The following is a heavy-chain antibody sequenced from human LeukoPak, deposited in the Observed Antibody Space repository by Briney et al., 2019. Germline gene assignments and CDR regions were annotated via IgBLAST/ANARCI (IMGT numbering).Heavy chain of an antibody. CDR2: ISSSSSTI. V-gene: IGHV3-48*01. J-gene: IGHJ3*02. CDR1: GFTFSTYS. CDR3: ARDAVYYDILTGYPTHDAFDI. Sequence: GGSLRLSCAASGFTFSTYSMNWVRQAPGKGLEWVSYISSSSSTIYYADSVKGRFTISRDNAKNSLYLQMNSLRAEDTAVYYCARDAVYYDILTGYPTHDAFDIWGQGTMVTVSS. D-gene: IGHD3-9*01.